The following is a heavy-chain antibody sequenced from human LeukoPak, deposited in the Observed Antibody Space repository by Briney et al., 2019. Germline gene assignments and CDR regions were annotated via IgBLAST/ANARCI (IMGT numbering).Heavy chain of an antibody. D-gene: IGHD3-22*01. J-gene: IGHJ4*02. CDR2: VYYSGSP. CDR1: GDSISDYY. Sequence: PSETLSLTCTVSGDSISDYYWSWIRQPPGKGLEWIGYVYYSGSPKYNPSLKSRVTISVDRSKTQFSLKLSSVTAADTAVYYCARGPYTYYYDSSGYETWGQGTLVTVSS. V-gene: IGHV4-59*01. CDR3: ARGPYTYYYDSSGYET.